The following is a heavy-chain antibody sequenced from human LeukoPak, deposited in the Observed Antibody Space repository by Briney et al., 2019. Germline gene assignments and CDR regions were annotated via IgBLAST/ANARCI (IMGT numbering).Heavy chain of an antibody. CDR1: GFTFDDYA. J-gene: IGHJ3*02. D-gene: IGHD6-13*01. CDR2: ISWNSGSI. CDR3: AKDLFSEYSSSWSPLTPYAFDI. V-gene: IGHV3-9*03. Sequence: PGGSLRLSCAASGFTFDDYAMHWVRQAPGKGLEWVSGISWNSGSIGYADSVKGRFTISRDNAKNSLYLQMNSLRAEDMALYYCAKDLFSEYSSSWSPLTPYAFDIWGQGTMVTVSS.